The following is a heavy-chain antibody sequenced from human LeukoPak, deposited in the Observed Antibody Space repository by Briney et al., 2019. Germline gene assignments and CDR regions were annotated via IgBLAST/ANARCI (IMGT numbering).Heavy chain of an antibody. Sequence: GGSLRLSCAASGFTVSSNYMSWVRQAPGKGLEWVSVLYSGGSTYYADSVKGRFTISRDNSKNPLYLQMNSLRAADTAVYYCARDGGDLLGETAPRDYYYYGMDVWGQGTTVTVSS. V-gene: IGHV3-66*01. CDR2: LYSGGST. J-gene: IGHJ6*02. D-gene: IGHD5-18*01. CDR1: GFTVSSNY. CDR3: ARDGGDLLGETAPRDYYYYGMDV.